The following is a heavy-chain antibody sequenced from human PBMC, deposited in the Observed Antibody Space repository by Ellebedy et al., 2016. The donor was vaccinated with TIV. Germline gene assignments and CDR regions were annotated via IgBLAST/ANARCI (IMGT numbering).Heavy chain of an antibody. D-gene: IGHD6-25*01. CDR1: GGSISSSYYY. V-gene: IGHV4-39*01. J-gene: IGHJ4*02. Sequence: MPSETLSLTCTVSGGSISSSYYYWGWIRQSPGKGLEWIGSIFHSGNTYYSPSIKSRFTIFVDTSKNQFSLKLSSVTASDTAVYYCTAPFPPVLHDLPPSSGPSWGQGTLVIVSS. CDR3: TAPFPPVLHDLPPSSGPS. CDR2: IFHSGNT.